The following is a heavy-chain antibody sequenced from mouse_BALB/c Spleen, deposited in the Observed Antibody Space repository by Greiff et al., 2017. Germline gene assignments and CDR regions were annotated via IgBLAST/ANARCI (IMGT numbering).Heavy chain of an antibody. CDR1: GFNIKDTY. V-gene: IGHV14-3*02. CDR2: IDPANGNT. D-gene: IGHD2-14*01. J-gene: IGHJ4*01. Sequence: VQLQQSGAELVKPGASVKLSCTASGFNIKDTYMHWVKQRPEQGLEWIGRIDPANGNTKYDPKFQGKATITADTSSNTAYLQLSSLTSEDTAVYYCARYGGYDGYCAMDYWGQGTSVTVSS. CDR3: ARYGGYDGYCAMDY.